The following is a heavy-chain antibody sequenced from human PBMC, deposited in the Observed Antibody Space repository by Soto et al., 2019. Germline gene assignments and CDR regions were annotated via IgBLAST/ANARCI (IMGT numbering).Heavy chain of an antibody. CDR3: ATDSSSWLFDY. J-gene: IGHJ4*02. V-gene: IGHV3-30-3*01. D-gene: IGHD6-13*01. Sequence: GGSLRPSCAASGFTFSSYAMHWVRQAPGKGLEWVAVISYDGSNKYYADSVKGRFTISRDNSKNTLYLQMNSLRAEDTAVYYCATDSSSWLFDYWGQGTLVTVSS. CDR2: ISYDGSNK. CDR1: GFTFSSYA.